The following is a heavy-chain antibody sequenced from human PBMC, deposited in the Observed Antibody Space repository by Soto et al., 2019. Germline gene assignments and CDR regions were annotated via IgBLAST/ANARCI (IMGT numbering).Heavy chain of an antibody. CDR1: GYTFTSFA. CDR2: ISPYNGKP. D-gene: IGHD4-17*01. CDR3: ARGQSYGGILGGGTFDY. V-gene: IGHV1-18*01. J-gene: IGHJ4*02. Sequence: QVQLVQSGADVKKPGASVKVACKASGYTFTSFAISWVRQAPGQGLEWMGWISPYNGKPNSAQSLRGRGTMTTETSTNTAFMELRSLRSDDTATYYCARGQSYGGILGGGTFDYWGQGTLVTVSS.